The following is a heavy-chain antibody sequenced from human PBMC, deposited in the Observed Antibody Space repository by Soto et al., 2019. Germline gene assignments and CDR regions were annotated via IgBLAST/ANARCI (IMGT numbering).Heavy chain of an antibody. Sequence: GGSLRLSCAASGFTVSSNYMSWVRQAPGKGLEWVSVIYSGGSTYYADSVKGRFTISRDNSKNTLYLQMNSLRAEDTAVYYCARARCSGGSCYYPVDWFDPWGQGTLVTVSS. CDR3: ARARCSGGSCYYPVDWFDP. V-gene: IGHV3-53*01. J-gene: IGHJ5*02. CDR2: IYSGGST. CDR1: GFTVSSNY. D-gene: IGHD2-15*01.